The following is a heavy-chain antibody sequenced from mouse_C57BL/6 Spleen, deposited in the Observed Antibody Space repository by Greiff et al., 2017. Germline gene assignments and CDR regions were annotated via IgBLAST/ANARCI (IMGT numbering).Heavy chain of an antibody. CDR3: ARSVGGFDWYFDV. CDR2: ISSGSSTI. V-gene: IGHV5-17*01. Sequence: DVQLVESGGGLVKPGGSLKLSCAASGFTFSDYGMHWVRQAPEKGLEWVAYISSGSSTIYYADTVKGRFTISRDNAKNTLFLQMTSLRSEDTAMYYWARSVGGFDWYFDVWGTGTTVTVSS. J-gene: IGHJ1*03. CDR1: GFTFSDYG.